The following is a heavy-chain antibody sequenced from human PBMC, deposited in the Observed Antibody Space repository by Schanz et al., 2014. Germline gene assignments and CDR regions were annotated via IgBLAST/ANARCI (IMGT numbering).Heavy chain of an antibody. Sequence: PGGSLRLSCVASGFIFSSYNMNWVRQSPGKGLEWVSFLSSDSRHVYYVESAKGRFTISRDNAKNSLYLQMDSLRGDDTAVYYCAKDFVPLVQQLIRSGGAHLDHWGQGTLVTVSS. D-gene: IGHD6-13*01. CDR1: GFIFSSYN. V-gene: IGHV3-21*06. CDR2: LSSDSRHV. J-gene: IGHJ4*02. CDR3: AKDFVPLVQQLIRSGGAHLDH.